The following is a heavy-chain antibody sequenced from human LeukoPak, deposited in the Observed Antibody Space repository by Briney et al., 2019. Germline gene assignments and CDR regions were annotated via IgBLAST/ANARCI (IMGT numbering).Heavy chain of an antibody. J-gene: IGHJ4*02. D-gene: IGHD3-22*01. V-gene: IGHV1-69*04. CDR2: IIPILGIA. CDR3: ARDRQDSSGYYRD. CDR1: GGTFSSYT. Sequence: SVKVSCKASGGTFSSYTISWVRQAPGQGLEWMGRIIPILGIANYAQKFQGRVTITADKSTSTAYMELSSLRSEDTAVYYCARDRQDSSGYYRDWGQGTLVTVSS.